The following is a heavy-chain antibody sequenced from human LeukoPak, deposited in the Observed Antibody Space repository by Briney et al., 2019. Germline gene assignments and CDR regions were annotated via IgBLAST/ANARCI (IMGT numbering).Heavy chain of an antibody. D-gene: IGHD4-17*01. V-gene: IGHV1-18*01. Sequence: ASVKVSCKASGYTFTSYAISWVRQAPGQGLEWMGWISAYNGNTNYAQKLQGRVTMTTDTSTSTAYMELRSLRSDDTAVYYCARDPNGDYVGAFEMWGPGTKVTVS. J-gene: IGHJ3*02. CDR2: ISAYNGNT. CDR3: ARDPNGDYVGAFEM. CDR1: GYTFTSYA.